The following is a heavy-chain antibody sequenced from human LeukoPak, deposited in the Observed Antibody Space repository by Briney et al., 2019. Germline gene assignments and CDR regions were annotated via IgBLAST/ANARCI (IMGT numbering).Heavy chain of an antibody. CDR3: AKDIMAAADYYYYGMDV. CDR2: ISWNSGSI. CDR1: GFAFDDYA. V-gene: IGHV3-9*01. D-gene: IGHD6-13*01. J-gene: IGHJ6*02. Sequence: GGSLRLSCAASGFAFDDYAMHWVRQAPGKGLEWVSGISWNSGSIGYADSVKGRFTVSRDNAKNSLYLQMNSLRAEDTALYYCAKDIMAAADYYYYGMDVWGQGTTVTVSS.